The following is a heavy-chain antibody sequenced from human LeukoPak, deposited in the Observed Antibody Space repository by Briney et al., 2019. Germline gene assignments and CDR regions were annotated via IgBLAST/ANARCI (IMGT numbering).Heavy chain of an antibody. V-gene: IGHV1-2*02. D-gene: IGHD6-19*01. Sequence: ASVKVSCKASGYTFTDYHIHWVRQAPGQGLEWMGWINPNSGGTNYAEKFHGRLTTTRDTSISTAFMELSGLRSDDTAVYYCTRFRHVAVAGTPHFDYWGQGALVTVSS. CDR1: GYTFTDYH. CDR2: INPNSGGT. CDR3: TRFRHVAVAGTPHFDY. J-gene: IGHJ4*02.